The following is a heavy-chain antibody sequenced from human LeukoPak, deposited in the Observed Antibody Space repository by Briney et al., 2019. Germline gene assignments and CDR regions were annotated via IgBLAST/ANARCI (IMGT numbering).Heavy chain of an antibody. D-gene: IGHD5-24*01. V-gene: IGHV4-61*01. CDR3: AREGIRDGYVDY. J-gene: IGHJ4*02. Sequence: SETLSLTCTVSGGSISSSSYYWGWIRQPPGKGLEWIGYIYYSGSTNYNPSLKSRVTISVDTSKNQFSLKLSSVTAADTAVYYCAREGIRDGYVDYWAREPWSPSPQ. CDR1: GGSISSSSYY. CDR2: IYYSGST.